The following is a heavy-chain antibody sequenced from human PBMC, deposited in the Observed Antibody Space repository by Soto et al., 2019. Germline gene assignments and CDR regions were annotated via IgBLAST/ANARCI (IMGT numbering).Heavy chain of an antibody. Sequence: GASVKVSCKASGGTFSSYAISWVRQAPGQGLEWMGGIIPIFGTANYAQKFQGRVTITADESTSTAYMELSSLRSEDTAVYYCARGTYYDILTGFRTGFDPWGQGTLVTVSS. V-gene: IGHV1-69*13. D-gene: IGHD3-9*01. CDR2: IIPIFGTA. CDR3: ARGTYYDILTGFRTGFDP. J-gene: IGHJ5*02. CDR1: GGTFSSYA.